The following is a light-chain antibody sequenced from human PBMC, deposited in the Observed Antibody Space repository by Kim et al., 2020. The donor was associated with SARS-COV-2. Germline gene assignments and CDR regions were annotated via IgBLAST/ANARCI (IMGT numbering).Light chain of an antibody. V-gene: IGLV6-57*03. CDR2: DDN. CDR3: QSYDSSNVV. CDR1: SGGIASNY. Sequence: GKTVTISCTRSSGGIASNYVQWYQQRPGSAPTTVIYDDNQRPSGVPDRFSGSIDSSSNSASLTISGLKTEDEADYYCQSYDSSNVVFGGGTQLTVL. J-gene: IGLJ2*01.